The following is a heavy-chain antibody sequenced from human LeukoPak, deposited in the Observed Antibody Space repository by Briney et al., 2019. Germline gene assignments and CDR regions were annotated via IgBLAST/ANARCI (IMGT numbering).Heavy chain of an antibody. V-gene: IGHV5-51*01. CDR3: ARQANYYYYYMDV. CDR2: IYPGDSDT. Sequence: GESLKISCKGSGYSFSNSWIGWVRQMPGKGLEWMGIIYPGDSDTRYSPSFQGQVTISADKSISTAYLQWSSLKASDTAMYYCARQANYYYYYMDVWGKGTTITVSS. CDR1: GYSFSNSW. J-gene: IGHJ6*03.